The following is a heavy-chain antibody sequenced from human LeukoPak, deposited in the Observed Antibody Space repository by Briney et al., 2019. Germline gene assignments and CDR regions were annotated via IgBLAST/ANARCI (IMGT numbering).Heavy chain of an antibody. Sequence: GGSLRLSCAASGFTFSDYYMSWIRQAPGKGLEWVSYISSSGSTIYYADSVKGRFTISRDSSKNTLYLQMNSLRAEDTAVYYCARDFYYYMDVWGKGTTVTVSS. CDR1: GFTFSDYY. CDR2: ISSSGSTI. CDR3: ARDFYYYMDV. J-gene: IGHJ6*03. V-gene: IGHV3-11*04.